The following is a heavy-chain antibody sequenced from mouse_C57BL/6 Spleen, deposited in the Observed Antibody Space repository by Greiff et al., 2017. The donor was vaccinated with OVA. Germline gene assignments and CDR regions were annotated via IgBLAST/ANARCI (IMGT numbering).Heavy chain of an antibody. D-gene: IGHD4-1*01. V-gene: IGHV3-6*01. CDR2: ISYDGSN. CDR3: ARDGGTGTRGFAY. CDR1: GYSITSGYY. Sequence: EVHLVESGPGLVKPSQSLSLTCSVTGYSITSGYYWNWIRQFPGNKLEWMGYISYDGSNNYNPSLKNRIFITRDTSKNQFFLKLNSVTTEDTATYYCARDGGTGTRGFAYWGQGTLVTVSA. J-gene: IGHJ3*01.